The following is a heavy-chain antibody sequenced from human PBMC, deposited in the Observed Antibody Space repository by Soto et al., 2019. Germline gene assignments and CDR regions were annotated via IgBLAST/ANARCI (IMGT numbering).Heavy chain of an antibody. CDR3: AKNTYSGSYYYYYGMDV. CDR2: ISGSGGST. V-gene: IGHV3-23*01. J-gene: IGHJ6*02. D-gene: IGHD1-26*01. Sequence: GGSPRLSCAASGFTFSSYAMSWVRQAPGKGLEWVSAISGSGGSTYYADSVKGRFTISRDNSKNTLYLQMNSLRAEDTAVYYCAKNTYSGSYYYYYGMDVWGQGTTVTVSS. CDR1: GFTFSSYA.